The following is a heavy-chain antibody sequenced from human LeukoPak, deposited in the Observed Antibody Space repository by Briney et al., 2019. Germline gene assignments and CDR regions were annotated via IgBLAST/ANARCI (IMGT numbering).Heavy chain of an antibody. Sequence: GGSLRLSCAASGFTFSGSAMHWVRQASGKGLEWVGRIRSKANSYATAYAASVKGRFTISRDDSKNTAYLQMNSLKTEDTAVYYCRSIYGDRFTYYYYYYMDVWGKGTTVTVSS. CDR2: IRSKANSYAT. D-gene: IGHD3-3*01. CDR3: RSIYGDRFTYYYYYYMDV. J-gene: IGHJ6*03. V-gene: IGHV3-73*01. CDR1: GFTFSGSA.